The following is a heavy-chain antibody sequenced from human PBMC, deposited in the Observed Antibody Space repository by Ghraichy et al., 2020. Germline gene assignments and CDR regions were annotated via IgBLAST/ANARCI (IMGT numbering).Heavy chain of an antibody. CDR1: GFTFSSYA. Sequence: GGSLRLSCAASGFTFSSYAMSWVRQAPGKGLEWVSAISGSGGSTYYADSVKGRFTISRDNSKNTLYLQMNSLRAEDTAVYYCAKDLWYGLGSGSYYTFDYWGQGTLVTVSS. V-gene: IGHV3-23*01. CDR2: ISGSGGST. CDR3: AKDLWYGLGSGSYYTFDY. J-gene: IGHJ4*02. D-gene: IGHD3-10*01.